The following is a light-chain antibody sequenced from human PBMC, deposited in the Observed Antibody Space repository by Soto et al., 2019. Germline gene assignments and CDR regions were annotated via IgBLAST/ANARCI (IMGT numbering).Light chain of an antibody. CDR2: GAS. V-gene: IGKV3-15*01. CDR3: QQYNNWPFT. CDR1: QSVSSN. J-gene: IGKJ3*01. Sequence: EIVLTQSPATLSLSPGERATLSCRASQSVSSNLAWYQQKPGQAPRLLIYGASTRATGIPARSSGSGSGTEFTLTISSLQSEDFAVYYCQQYNNWPFTFGPGTKVDNK.